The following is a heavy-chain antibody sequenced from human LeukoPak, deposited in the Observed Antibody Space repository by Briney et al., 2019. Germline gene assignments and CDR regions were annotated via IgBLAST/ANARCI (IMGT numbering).Heavy chain of an antibody. Sequence: GGSLRLSCTASGFTFSYYTMNWVRQAPGKGLEWVAVISYDGSNKYYADSVKGRFTISRDNSKNTLYLQMNSLRAEDTAVYYCARVKVIAAAGPRDYWGQGTLVTVSS. J-gene: IGHJ4*02. CDR2: ISYDGSNK. CDR1: GFTFSYYT. V-gene: IGHV3-30-3*01. D-gene: IGHD6-13*01. CDR3: ARVKVIAAAGPRDY.